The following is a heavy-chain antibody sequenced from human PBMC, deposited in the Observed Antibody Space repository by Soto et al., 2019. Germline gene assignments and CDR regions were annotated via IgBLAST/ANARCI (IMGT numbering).Heavy chain of an antibody. CDR1: GGSFSGYY. Sequence: QVQLQQWGAGLLKPSETLSLTCAVYGGSFSGYYWSWIRQPPGKGLEWIGEINHSGSTNYNPSLKSRVTISVDTSKNQFSLKLSSVTAADTAVYYCARGRYCSSTSCRARWFDPWGQGTLVTVSS. CDR2: INHSGST. J-gene: IGHJ5*02. CDR3: ARGRYCSSTSCRARWFDP. V-gene: IGHV4-34*01. D-gene: IGHD2-2*01.